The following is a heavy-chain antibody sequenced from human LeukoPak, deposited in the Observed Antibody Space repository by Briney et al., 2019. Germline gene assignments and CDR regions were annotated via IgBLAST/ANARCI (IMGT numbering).Heavy chain of an antibody. CDR1: GFTFSSYG. V-gene: IGHV3-30*18. Sequence: GGSLRLSYAASGFTFSSYGMHWVRQAPGKGLEWVAVISYDGSNKYYADSVKGRFTISRDNSKNTLYLQMNSLRAEDTAVYYCAKDGDYYDSSCFWYFDYWGQGTLVTVSS. D-gene: IGHD3-22*01. CDR3: AKDGDYYDSSCFWYFDY. J-gene: IGHJ4*02. CDR2: ISYDGSNK.